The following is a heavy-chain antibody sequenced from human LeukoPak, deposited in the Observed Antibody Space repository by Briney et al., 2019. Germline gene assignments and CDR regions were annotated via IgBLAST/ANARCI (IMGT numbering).Heavy chain of an antibody. CDR3: AGDRAPWVYGGYIT. J-gene: IGHJ5*02. V-gene: IGHV3-7*01. Sequence: VQPGNSLRLSCAASGFTFSNYWMSWVRQAPGKGLEWVANIKQDGSEGFYVDSAKGRFIISRDNTKNSLYLQMNSLRVEDTAVYYCAGDRAPWVYGGYITWGGGTLVTV. CDR2: IKQDGSEG. CDR1: GFTFSNYW. D-gene: IGHD6-13*01.